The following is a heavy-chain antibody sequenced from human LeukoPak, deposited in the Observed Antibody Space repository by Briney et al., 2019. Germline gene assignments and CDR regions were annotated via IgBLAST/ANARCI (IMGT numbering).Heavy chain of an antibody. CDR1: GFTFSSYW. J-gene: IGHJ4*02. D-gene: IGHD1-26*01. V-gene: IGHV3-7*01. Sequence: GGSLRLSCTASGFTFSSYWMSWVRQAPGKGLEWVANIKQDGSEKYYVDSVKGRFTISRDNAKNSLYLQMNSLRAEDTAVYYCARDPLAIVGATGYWGQGTLVTVSS. CDR2: IKQDGSEK. CDR3: ARDPLAIVGATGY.